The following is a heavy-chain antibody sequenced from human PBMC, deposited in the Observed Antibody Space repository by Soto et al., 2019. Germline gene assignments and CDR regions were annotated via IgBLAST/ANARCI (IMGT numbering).Heavy chain of an antibody. V-gene: IGHV3-30-3*01. CDR2: ISYDGSDK. J-gene: IGHJ4*02. CDR3: ARDYYYRSPAY. CDR1: GFTFSSYA. Sequence: PGGSLRLSCAASGFTFSSYAMHWVRQAPGKGLEWVALISYDGSDKDYADSVKGRFTISRDNSRNTLFLQMNSLRAEDTAVYYCARDYYYRSPAYWGQGTLVTVSS. D-gene: IGHD3-16*01.